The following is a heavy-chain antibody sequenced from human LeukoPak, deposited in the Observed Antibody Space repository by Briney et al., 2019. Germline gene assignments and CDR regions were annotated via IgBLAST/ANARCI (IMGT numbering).Heavy chain of an antibody. CDR2: ISSSTSTI. V-gene: IGHV3-48*01. CDR1: GFTFSDYS. Sequence: PGGSLRLSCAASGFTFSDYSMNWVRQAPGKGLEWGSYISSSTSTIYYADSVKGRFTISRDNAKNSLYLQMNSLRAEDTAVYYCARDGKYSGGFDSWGQGTLVTVSS. J-gene: IGHJ4*02. D-gene: IGHD1-26*01. CDR3: ARDGKYSGGFDS.